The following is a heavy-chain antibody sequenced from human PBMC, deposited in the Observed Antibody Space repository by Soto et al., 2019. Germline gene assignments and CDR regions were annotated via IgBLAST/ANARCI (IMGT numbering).Heavy chain of an antibody. CDR1: GYTFTSYD. D-gene: IGHD6-13*01. Sequence: ASVKVSCKASGYTFTSYDINWVRQATGQGLEWMGWMNPNSGNTGYAQKFQGRVTMTRNTSISTAYMELSSLRSEDTAVYYCAGVNMGYTLGDYYYMDVWGKGTTVTVSS. CDR3: AGVNMGYTLGDYYYMDV. CDR2: MNPNSGNT. J-gene: IGHJ6*03. V-gene: IGHV1-8*01.